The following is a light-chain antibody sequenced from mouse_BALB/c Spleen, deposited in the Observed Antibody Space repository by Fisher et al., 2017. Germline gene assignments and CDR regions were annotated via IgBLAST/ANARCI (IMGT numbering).Light chain of an antibody. CDR3: QQWSGYPYT. V-gene: IGKV4-58*01. Sequence: DIVITQSPAIMSASLGEKVTMSCRASSSVSSSYLHWYQQKSGASPKPLIHRTSNLASGVPARFSGSGSGTSYSLTISSVEAEDDATYYCQQWSGYPYTFGGGTKLEIK. CDR1: SSVSSSY. CDR2: RTS. J-gene: IGKJ2*01.